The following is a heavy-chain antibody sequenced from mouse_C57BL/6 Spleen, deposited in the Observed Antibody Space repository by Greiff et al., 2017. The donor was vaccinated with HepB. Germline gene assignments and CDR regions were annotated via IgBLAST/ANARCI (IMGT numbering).Heavy chain of an antibody. J-gene: IGHJ4*01. CDR2: IRNKANNHAT. CDR3: TRDPIYYGYDDAMDY. D-gene: IGHD2-2*01. V-gene: IGHV6-6*01. Sequence: EVKLMESGGGLVQPGGSMKLSCAASGFTFSDAWMDWVRQSPEKGLEWVAEIRNKANNHATYYAESVKGRFTISRDDSKSSVYLQMNSLRAEDTGIYYCTRDPIYYGYDDAMDYWGQGTSVTVSS. CDR1: GFTFSDAW.